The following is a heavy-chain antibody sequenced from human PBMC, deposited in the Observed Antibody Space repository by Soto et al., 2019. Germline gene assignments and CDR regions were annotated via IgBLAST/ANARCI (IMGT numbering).Heavy chain of an antibody. Sequence: QVQLVQSGAEVKKPGSSVKVSCKASGGTFSNYAISWVRQAPGQGLEWMGGIIPICGTTNYAQRFQCRVTITADESTSTAYMELSSLRSEDTAVYYCARVSSSWYKDHFDYWGQGTLVTVSS. J-gene: IGHJ4*02. CDR2: IIPICGTT. CDR3: ARVSSSWYKDHFDY. D-gene: IGHD6-13*01. V-gene: IGHV1-69*12. CDR1: GGTFSNYA.